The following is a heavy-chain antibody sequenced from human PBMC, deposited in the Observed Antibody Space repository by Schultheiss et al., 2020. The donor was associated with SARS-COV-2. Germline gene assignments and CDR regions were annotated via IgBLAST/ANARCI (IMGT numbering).Heavy chain of an antibody. D-gene: IGHD6-19*01. Sequence: SQTLSLTCAVSGGSISSGGYSWSWIRQPPGKGLEWIGYIYHSGSTYYNPSLKSRVTISVDRSKNQFSLKLSSVTAADTAVYYCARQGGGMYSSGWGDAFDIWGQGTMVTVSS. CDR1: GGSISSGGYS. J-gene: IGHJ3*02. CDR2: IYHSGST. CDR3: ARQGGGMYSSGWGDAFDI. V-gene: IGHV4-30-2*01.